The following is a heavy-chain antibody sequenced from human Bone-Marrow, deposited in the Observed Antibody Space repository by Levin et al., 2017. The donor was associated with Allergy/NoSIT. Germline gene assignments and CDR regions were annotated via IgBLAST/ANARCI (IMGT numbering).Heavy chain of an antibody. Sequence: PGGSLRLSSAASGFTFTNYAMHWVRQAPGKGLEWVAVISYDGSNKYYADSVKGRFTISRDNSKNTLYLQMNSLRAEDTAVYYCARDGTIFAWGAVAGLFDYWGQGTLVTVSS. D-gene: IGHD6-19*01. CDR3: ARDGTIFAWGAVAGLFDY. CDR1: GFTFTNYA. V-gene: IGHV3-30-3*01. J-gene: IGHJ4*02. CDR2: ISYDGSNK.